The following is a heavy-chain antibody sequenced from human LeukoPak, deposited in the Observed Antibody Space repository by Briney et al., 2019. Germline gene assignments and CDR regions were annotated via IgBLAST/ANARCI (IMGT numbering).Heavy chain of an antibody. CDR3: AREGYYYDSSGYPDI. J-gene: IGHJ3*02. CDR2: ISSSGSTV. CDR1: GFTFSDYY. V-gene: IGHV3-11*01. D-gene: IGHD3-22*01. Sequence: GGSLRLSCAASGFTFSDYYMSWIRQAPGKGLEWVSYISSSGSTVYYADSVKGRFTISRDNAKNSLYLQMNSLRAEDTAVYYCAREGYYYDSSGYPDIWGQGTMVTVSS.